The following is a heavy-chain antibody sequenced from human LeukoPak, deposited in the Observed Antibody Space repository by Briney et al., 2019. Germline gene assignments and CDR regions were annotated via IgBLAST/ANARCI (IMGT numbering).Heavy chain of an antibody. CDR1: GGTFSSHT. Sequence: SVKVPCKASGGTFSSHTISWVRQAPEQGLEWMGRIIPLFGIVNYAQKFQDRVTITADKSTSTAYMEVSSLRSEDTAVYYCARIPSGDVDTAMVMYYHYGMDVWGQGTTVTVSS. CDR3: ARIPSGDVDTAMVMYYHYGMDV. D-gene: IGHD5-18*01. J-gene: IGHJ6*02. CDR2: IIPLFGIV. V-gene: IGHV1-69*02.